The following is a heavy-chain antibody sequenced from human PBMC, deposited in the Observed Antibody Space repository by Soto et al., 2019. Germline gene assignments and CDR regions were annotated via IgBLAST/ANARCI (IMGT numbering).Heavy chain of an antibody. Sequence: GGSLRLSCAASGFTFSSYSMNWVRQAPGKGLEWVSSISSSSSYIYYADSVKGRFTISRDNAKNSLYLQMNSLRAEDTAVYYCAREVSSSKDSYYYMDVWGKGTTVTVSS. CDR2: ISSSSSYI. CDR3: AREVSSSKDSYYYMDV. CDR1: GFTFSSYS. J-gene: IGHJ6*03. V-gene: IGHV3-21*01. D-gene: IGHD6-6*01.